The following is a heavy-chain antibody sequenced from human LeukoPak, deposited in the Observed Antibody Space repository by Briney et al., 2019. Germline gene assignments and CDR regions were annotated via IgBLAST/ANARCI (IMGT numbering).Heavy chain of an antibody. CDR1: GGSFSGYY. Sequence: SSETLSLTCAVYGGSFSGYYWSWIRQPPGKGLEWIGEINHSGSTNYNPSLKSRVTISVDTSKNQFSLKLSSVTAADTAVYYCARAGHLRFLGDFDYWGQGTLVTVSS. CDR2: INHSGST. CDR3: ARAGHLRFLGDFDY. D-gene: IGHD3-3*01. V-gene: IGHV4-34*01. J-gene: IGHJ4*02.